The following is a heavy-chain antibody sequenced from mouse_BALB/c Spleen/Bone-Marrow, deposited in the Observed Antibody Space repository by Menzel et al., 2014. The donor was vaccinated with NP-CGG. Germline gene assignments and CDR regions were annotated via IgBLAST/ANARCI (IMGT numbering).Heavy chain of an antibody. CDR1: GFTFSSYT. V-gene: IGHV5-6-4*01. Sequence: EVKLVESGGGLVKPGGFLKLSCAASGFTFSSYTMSWVRQTPEKRLEWVATITSGGSYTYYPDSVKGRFTISRDSAKNTLYLQMSSLKSEDTAMYYCTRDNGPFDYWGQGTTLTVSS. D-gene: IGHD1-2*01. CDR2: ITSGGSYT. CDR3: TRDNGPFDY. J-gene: IGHJ2*01.